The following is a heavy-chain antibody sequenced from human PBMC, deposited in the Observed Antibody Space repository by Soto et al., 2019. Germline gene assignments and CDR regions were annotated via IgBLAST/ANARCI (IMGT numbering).Heavy chain of an antibody. CDR1: GFTFSSYA. CDR2: ISYDGSNK. V-gene: IGHV3-30-3*01. J-gene: IGHJ5*02. CDR3: PRLSWFDP. Sequence: GGSLRLSCAASGFTFSSYAMHWVRQAPGKGLEWVAVISYDGSNKYYADSVKGRFTISRDNSKDTLYLQMNSLRAEDTAVYYCPRLSWFDPWGQGTLVTASS.